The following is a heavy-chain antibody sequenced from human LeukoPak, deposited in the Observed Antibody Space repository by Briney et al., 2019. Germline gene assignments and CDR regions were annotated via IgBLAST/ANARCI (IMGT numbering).Heavy chain of an antibody. CDR2: ISSSSSYI. CDR1: GFTFSSYS. CDR3: ARDLKDRITGTTFDY. D-gene: IGHD1-7*01. Sequence: GGSLRLSCAASGFTFSSYSMNWVRQAPGKGLEQVSSISSSSSYIYYADSVKGRFTISRDNAKNSLYLQMNSLRAEDTAVYYCARDLKDRITGTTFDYWGQGTLVTVSS. V-gene: IGHV3-21*01. J-gene: IGHJ4*02.